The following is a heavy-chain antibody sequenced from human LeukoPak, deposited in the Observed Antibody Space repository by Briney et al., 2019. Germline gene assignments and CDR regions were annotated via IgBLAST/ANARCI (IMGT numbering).Heavy chain of an antibody. D-gene: IGHD6-13*01. CDR2: ISSSGSTI. J-gene: IGHJ5*02. V-gene: IGHV3-48*03. Sequence: SGGSLRLSCAASGFTVSSYEMNWVRQAPGKGLEWVSYISSSGSTIYYADSVKGRFTISRDNAKNSLYLQMNSLRAEDTAVYYCAKLLIAAAGTNWFDPWGQGTLVTVSS. CDR3: AKLLIAAAGTNWFDP. CDR1: GFTVSSYE.